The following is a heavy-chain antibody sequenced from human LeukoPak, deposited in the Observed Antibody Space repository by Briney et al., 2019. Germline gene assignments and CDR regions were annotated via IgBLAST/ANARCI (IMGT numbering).Heavy chain of an antibody. Sequence: KSGGSLRLSCAASGFTFSDHYMSWIRQAPGKGLDWVSYISSGGSTIYYADSVRGRFTISRDNAKKSLYLQMNSLRAEDTAVYYCARVSCSGTSCPYGIYFDYWGQGTLVTVSS. CDR1: GFTFSDHY. CDR2: ISSGGSTI. J-gene: IGHJ4*02. CDR3: ARVSCSGTSCPYGIYFDY. D-gene: IGHD2-2*01. V-gene: IGHV3-11*01.